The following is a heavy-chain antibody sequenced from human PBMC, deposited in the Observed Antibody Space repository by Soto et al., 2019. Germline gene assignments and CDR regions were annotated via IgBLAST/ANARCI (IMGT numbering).Heavy chain of an antibody. CDR1: GGSISSYY. V-gene: IGHV4-59*01. CDR2: IYYSGST. Sequence: QVQLQESGPGLVKPSETLSLTCTVSGGSISSYYWSWIRQPPGKGLEWLGYIYYSGSTNYNPSLKSRVTISVDTSKNQFSLKLSSVTAADTAVYYCAGYTRVYSSSWPNPWGQGTLVTVSS. CDR3: AGYTRVYSSSWPNP. D-gene: IGHD6-13*01. J-gene: IGHJ5*02.